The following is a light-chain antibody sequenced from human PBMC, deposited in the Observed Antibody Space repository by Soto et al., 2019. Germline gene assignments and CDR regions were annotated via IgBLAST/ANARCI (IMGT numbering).Light chain of an antibody. CDR3: SSYTGSSTWV. Sequence: QSVLTQPASVSGSPGQSITISCAGTSGDVGAYKYVSWYQQHPGKAPKLIIYNVSNRPSGVSNRFSGSKSGNTASLTISGLLAEDEADYVCSSYTGSSTWVFGGGTQLTVL. V-gene: IGLV2-14*01. CDR2: NVS. CDR1: SGDVGAYKY. J-gene: IGLJ3*02.